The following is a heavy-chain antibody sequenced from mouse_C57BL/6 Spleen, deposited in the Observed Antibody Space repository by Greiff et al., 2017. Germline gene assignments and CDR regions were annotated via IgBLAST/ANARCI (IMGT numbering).Heavy chain of an antibody. CDR2: IDPNSGGT. J-gene: IGHJ3*01. Sequence: QVQLKQPGAELVKPGASVKLSCKASGYTFTSYWMHWVKQRPGRGLEWIGRIDPNSGGTKYNEKFKSKATLTVDKPSSTAYMQLSSLTSEDSAVYYCARGRYDYGDAWFAYWGQGTLVTVSA. CDR1: GYTFTSYW. D-gene: IGHD2-4*01. V-gene: IGHV1-72*01. CDR3: ARGRYDYGDAWFAY.